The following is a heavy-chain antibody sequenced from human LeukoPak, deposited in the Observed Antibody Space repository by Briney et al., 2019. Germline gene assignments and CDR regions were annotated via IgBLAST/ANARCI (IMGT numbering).Heavy chain of an antibody. Sequence: GSLRLSCVASGFRFGDFAMSWVRLAPGKGLEWVSSISGSGDGTYYADSVKGRFTISRDNSRDTMYLQTNSLRAVDTALYYCAKQEGWELGDYYFDYWGQGTLVTVSS. CDR3: AKQEGWELGDYYFDY. CDR1: GFRFGDFA. J-gene: IGHJ4*02. V-gene: IGHV3-23*01. D-gene: IGHD1-26*01. CDR2: ISGSGDGT.